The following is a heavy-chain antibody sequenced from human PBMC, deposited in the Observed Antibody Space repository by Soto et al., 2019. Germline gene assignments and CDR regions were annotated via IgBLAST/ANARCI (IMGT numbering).Heavy chain of an antibody. CDR3: ARGAPYYYDSSATPS. V-gene: IGHV3-33*01. CDR2: IWYDGSNK. D-gene: IGHD3-22*01. CDR1: GFTFSSYG. Sequence: RGSLRLSCAASGFTFSSYGMHWVRQAPGKGLEWVAVIWYDGSNKYYADSVKGRFTISRDNSKNTLYLQMNSLRAEDTAVYYCARGAPYYYDSSATPSWGQGTLVNVS. J-gene: IGHJ4*02.